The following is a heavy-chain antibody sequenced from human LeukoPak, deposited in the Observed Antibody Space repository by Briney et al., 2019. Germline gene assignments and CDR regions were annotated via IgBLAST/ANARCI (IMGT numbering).Heavy chain of an antibody. D-gene: IGHD3-3*01. Sequence: PSETLSLTCTVSGGSISSGSYYWSWIRQPAGKGLEWIGRIYTSGSTNYNPSLKSRVTISVDTSKNQFSLKLSSVTAADTAVYYCARGVGETYYDFWSGYSTGYYMDVWGKGTTVTVSS. CDR2: IYTSGST. CDR3: ARGVGETYYDFWSGYSTGYYMDV. CDR1: GGSISSGSYY. V-gene: IGHV4-61*02. J-gene: IGHJ6*03.